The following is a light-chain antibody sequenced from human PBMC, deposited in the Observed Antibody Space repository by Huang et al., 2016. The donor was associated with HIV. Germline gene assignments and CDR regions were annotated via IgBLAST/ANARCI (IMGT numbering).Light chain of an antibody. Sequence: DIQMTQSPSSLSASVGDRVTITCQASQDISKYLNWYQQKPGKAPKLLIYDASNLETGVPSRFSGSGSGTHLTFTVSSLQPEDIATYYCQQYDNVPPTFGQGTRVEIK. CDR1: QDISKY. CDR2: DAS. V-gene: IGKV1-33*01. J-gene: IGKJ1*01. CDR3: QQYDNVPPT.